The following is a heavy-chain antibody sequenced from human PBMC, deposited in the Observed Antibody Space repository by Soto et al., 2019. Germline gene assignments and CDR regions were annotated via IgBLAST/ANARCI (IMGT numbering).Heavy chain of an antibody. J-gene: IGHJ6*02. CDR1: GFTFTSYA. D-gene: IGHD1-20*01. CDR3: ATPRYLTRPPYYYYGMDV. Sequence: VQVLESGGGLEQPGGSLRLSCAASGFTFTSYAMTWVRQAPGKGLEWVSSISGSGGRTYYADSVKGRFTISRDHSKNTLYLQMNSLTAEDTAVYYCATPRYLTRPPYYYYGMDVWGQGTTVTVSS. V-gene: IGHV3-23*01. CDR2: ISGSGGRT.